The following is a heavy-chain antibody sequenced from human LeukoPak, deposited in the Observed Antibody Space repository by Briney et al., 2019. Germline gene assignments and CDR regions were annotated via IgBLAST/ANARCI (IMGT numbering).Heavy chain of an antibody. CDR2: ISGGGGRT. CDR3: AKDRSPFEY. V-gene: IGHV3-23*01. CDR1: GSTFSNYA. J-gene: IGHJ4*02. Sequence: GGSLRLSGAASGSTFSNYAMSWVRQVPGKGLEWVSSISGGGGRTYIHTHYSDSVEGRFTISRDNSKNTLYLQMNSLRAEDTAVYFCAKDRSPFEYWGQGTLVTVSS.